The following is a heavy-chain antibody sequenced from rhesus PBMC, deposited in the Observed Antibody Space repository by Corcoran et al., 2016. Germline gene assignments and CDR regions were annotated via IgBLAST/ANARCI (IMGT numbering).Heavy chain of an antibody. CDR1: GFSLSTHGMR. Sequence: TLKESGPALVKPTQTFTLTCSFSGFSLSTHGMRVTGIPQSTVKALEWLARIDWDDDKYYSTSLKSRLTISKDTSKNQVVLTMTNMDPFDTATYYCARGTTPNWYFDLWGPGTPIAISS. J-gene: IGHJ2*01. CDR2: IDWDDDK. CDR3: ARGTTPNWYFDL. V-gene: IGHV2S2*01. D-gene: IGHD2-39*01.